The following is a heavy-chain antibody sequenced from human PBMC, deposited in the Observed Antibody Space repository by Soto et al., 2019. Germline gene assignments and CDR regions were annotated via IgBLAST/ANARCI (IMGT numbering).Heavy chain of an antibody. Sequence: EVQLVESGGGLVQPGGSLRLSCAASEFTFSSYWMHWVRQAPGKGLVWVSRINSDGSITTYADSVKGRFTISRDNAKNTLYRQMNSLRAEDTAVYYCSRGGSSGWMLYWGQGTLVTVSS. CDR2: INSDGSIT. D-gene: IGHD6-19*01. V-gene: IGHV3-74*01. J-gene: IGHJ4*02. CDR1: EFTFSSYW. CDR3: SRGGSSGWMLY.